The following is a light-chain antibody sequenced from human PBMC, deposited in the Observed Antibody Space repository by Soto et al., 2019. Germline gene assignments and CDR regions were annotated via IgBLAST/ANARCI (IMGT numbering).Light chain of an antibody. CDR1: QSISTY. CDR2: AAS. V-gene: IGKV1-39*01. CDR3: QQNFSIPIT. Sequence: DIQMTQSPSTLSGSVGDRVTITCRASQSISTYLNWYHQKPGKAPDLLIYAASSLKSGVPSRFSGSGSGTHFTLTITGLQPADFATYYCQQNFSIPITFGQGTRLEIK. J-gene: IGKJ5*01.